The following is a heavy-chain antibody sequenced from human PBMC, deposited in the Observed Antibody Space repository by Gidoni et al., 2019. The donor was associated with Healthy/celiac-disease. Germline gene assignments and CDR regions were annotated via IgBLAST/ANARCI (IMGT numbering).Heavy chain of an antibody. D-gene: IGHD6-6*01. J-gene: IGHJ4*02. Sequence: QVQLVESGGGVVQPGRSLRLSCAASGFTFSSYGMHWVRQAPGKGLEWVAVIWYDGSNKYYADSVKGRFTISRDNSKNTLSLQMNSLRAEDTAVYYCASDSSIAGRPPLYYFDYWGQGTLVTVSS. V-gene: IGHV3-33*01. CDR2: IWYDGSNK. CDR1: GFTFSSYG. CDR3: ASDSSIAGRPPLYYFDY.